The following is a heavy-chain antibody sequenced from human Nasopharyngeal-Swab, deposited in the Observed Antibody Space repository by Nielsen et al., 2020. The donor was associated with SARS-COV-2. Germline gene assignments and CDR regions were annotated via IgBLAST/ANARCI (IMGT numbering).Heavy chain of an antibody. D-gene: IGHD3-10*01. CDR1: AFTLRSYA. CDR3: AKASGYIGELLYYYYYMDV. J-gene: IGHJ6*03. V-gene: IGHV3-23*01. Sequence: GESLKISCAASAFTLRSYALSSVRHAPGKGLEWVSAISGSGGSTSSADSVKGRFTISRDNSKNTLYLQMNSLRAEDTAVYYCAKASGYIGELLYYYYYMDVWGKGTTVTVSS. CDR2: ISGSGGST.